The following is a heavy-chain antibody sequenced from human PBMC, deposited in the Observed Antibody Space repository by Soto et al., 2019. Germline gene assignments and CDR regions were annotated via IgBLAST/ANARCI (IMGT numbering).Heavy chain of an antibody. CDR3: TRDASRDSSARGWFDP. CDR1: GFTFRSFT. D-gene: IGHD6-13*01. CDR2: ISSTSAYI. V-gene: IGHV3-21*01. Sequence: EVHLVESGGGLVKPGGSLRLSCAASGFTFRSFTMNWVRQAPGKGLEWVSTISSTSAYIYYTDALRGRFTISRDNAKNSLRLRMNSLRAEDTAVYYCTRDASRDSSARGWFDPWGPGTLVTVSS. J-gene: IGHJ5*02.